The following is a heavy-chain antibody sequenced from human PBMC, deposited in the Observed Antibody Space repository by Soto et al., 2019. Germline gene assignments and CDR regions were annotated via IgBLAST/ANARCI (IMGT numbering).Heavy chain of an antibody. J-gene: IGHJ4*02. V-gene: IGHV3-33*01. CDR2: IWYDGSNK. D-gene: IGHD6-13*01. CDR3: ARDLTTGYSSSWYSAY. Sequence: QVQLVESGGGVVQPGRSLRLSCAASGFTFSSYGMHWVRQAPGKGLEWVAVIWYDGSNKYYADSVKGRFTISRDNSKNTLNLQMNSLRAEDTAVYYCARDLTTGYSSSWYSAYWGQGTLVTVSS. CDR1: GFTFSSYG.